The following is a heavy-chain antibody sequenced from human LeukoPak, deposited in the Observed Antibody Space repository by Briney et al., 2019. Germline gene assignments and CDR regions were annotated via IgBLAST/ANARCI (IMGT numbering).Heavy chain of an antibody. Sequence: ASVKVSCKASGYTFTSYAMHWVRQAPGQRLEWMGWINAGNGNTKYSQKFQGRVTITRDTSASTAYMELSSLRSEDTAVYYCARSRGYSYGWYFDYWGQGTLVTVPS. V-gene: IGHV1-3*01. CDR1: GYTFTSYA. D-gene: IGHD5-18*01. CDR2: INAGNGNT. J-gene: IGHJ4*02. CDR3: ARSRGYSYGWYFDY.